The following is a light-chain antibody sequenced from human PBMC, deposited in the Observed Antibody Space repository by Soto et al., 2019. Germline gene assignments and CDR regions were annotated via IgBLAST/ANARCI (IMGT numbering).Light chain of an antibody. V-gene: IGKV1-5*03. CDR2: KAS. J-gene: IGKJ2*01. CDR1: QSISSW. CDR3: QQYGGVPYT. Sequence: DIQMTQSPSTLSASVGDRVTITCRASQSISSWLAWYQQKPGKAPKLLIYKASSLESRVPSRFSGSGSGTDFTLTISRLEPEDFAIYYCQQYGGVPYTFGQGTKVDIK.